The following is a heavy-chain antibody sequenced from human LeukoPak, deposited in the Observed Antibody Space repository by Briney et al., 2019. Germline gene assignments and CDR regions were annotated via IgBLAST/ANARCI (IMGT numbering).Heavy chain of an antibody. V-gene: IGHV1-69*13. CDR2: IIPIFGTT. D-gene: IGHD2-15*01. J-gene: IGHJ3*02. CDR3: ARERGGLGYCPSNKCSWAFDI. CDR1: GGTFSSYG. Sequence: ASVKVSCKASGGTFSSYGISWARQAPGQGLELMGGIIPIFGTTNYAQKFQDRVTITADESTRTAYMELRSLRSEDTAVYYCARERGGLGYCPSNKCSWAFDIWGQGTMVTVSS.